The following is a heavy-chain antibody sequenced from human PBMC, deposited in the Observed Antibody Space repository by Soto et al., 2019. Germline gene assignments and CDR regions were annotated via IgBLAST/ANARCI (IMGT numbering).Heavy chain of an antibody. Sequence: QVQLVQSGAEVKKPGSSVKVSCKASGGTFSSYAISWVRQAPGQGLEWMGGIIPIFGTANYAQKFQGRVTITADESTSTAYMELSSLRSEDTAVYYCAREGVGATPYYYYGMDVWGKGTTVTVSS. V-gene: IGHV1-69*01. CDR3: AREGVGATPYYYYGMDV. D-gene: IGHD1-26*01. CDR2: IIPIFGTA. J-gene: IGHJ6*04. CDR1: GGTFSSYA.